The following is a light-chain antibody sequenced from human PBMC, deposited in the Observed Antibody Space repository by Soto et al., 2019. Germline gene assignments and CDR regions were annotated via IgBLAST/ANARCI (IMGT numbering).Light chain of an antibody. J-gene: IGKJ4*01. V-gene: IGKV3-11*01. CDR2: DAS. CDR3: QQRRSWPLT. Sequence: EIVLTQSPATLSLSPGERATLSCRASQSVGTYFAWYQQKPGQAPRLLIYDASNRATGIPARFSGSGSGTEFTLTISSREPEDFAVYYCQQRRSWPLTFGGGTNVEIK. CDR1: QSVGTY.